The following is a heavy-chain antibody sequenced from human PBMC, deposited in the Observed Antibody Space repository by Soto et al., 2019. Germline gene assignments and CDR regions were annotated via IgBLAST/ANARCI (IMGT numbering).Heavy chain of an antibody. J-gene: IGHJ4*02. Sequence: SETLSLTCTVSGGSVSSGSYYWSWIRQPPGKGLEWIGYIYYSGSTNYNPSLKSRVTISVDTSKNQFSLKLSSVTAADTAVYYCASGIWYYDSSGYYHFDYWGQGTLVTVSS. CDR1: GGSVSSGSYY. CDR3: ASGIWYYDSSGYYHFDY. V-gene: IGHV4-61*01. D-gene: IGHD3-22*01. CDR2: IYYSGST.